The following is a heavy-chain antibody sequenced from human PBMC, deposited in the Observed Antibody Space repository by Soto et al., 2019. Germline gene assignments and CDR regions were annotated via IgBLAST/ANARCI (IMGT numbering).Heavy chain of an antibody. Sequence: GSLRLSCAASGFTFSSYAMSWVRQAPGKGLEWVSAISGSGGSTYYADSVKGRFTISRDNSKNTLYLQMNSLRAEDTAVYYCAKDLLSLDPLSNHMANDAFDIWGQGTMVTVSS. CDR1: GFTFSSYA. J-gene: IGHJ3*02. CDR3: AKDLLSLDPLSNHMANDAFDI. D-gene: IGHD3-16*01. V-gene: IGHV3-23*01. CDR2: ISGSGGST.